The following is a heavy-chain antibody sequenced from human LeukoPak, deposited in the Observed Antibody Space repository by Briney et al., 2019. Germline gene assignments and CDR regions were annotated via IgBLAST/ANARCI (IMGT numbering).Heavy chain of an antibody. D-gene: IGHD1-26*01. CDR3: ARARWELSASDY. CDR1: GYTFTGYY. CDR2: INPNSGGT. V-gene: IGHV1-2*04. Sequence: ASVKVSCKASGYTFTGYYMHWVRQAPGQGLEWMGWINPNSGGTNYAQKFQGWVTMARDTSISTAYMELSRLRSDDTAVYYCARARWELSASDYWGQGTLVTVSS. J-gene: IGHJ4*02.